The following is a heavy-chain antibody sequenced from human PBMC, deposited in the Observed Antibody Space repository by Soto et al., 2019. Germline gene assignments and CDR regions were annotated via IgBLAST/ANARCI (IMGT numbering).Heavy chain of an antibody. CDR2: IWHDGGNK. Sequence: VGSLRLSCAASGFTFSGYGMHWVRQAPGKGLEWVAFIWHDGGNKFYAESVKGRFTISRDNSKNTLYLQMTSLSAEDTAMYYCARDGDVNTGFGKDYWGQGTLVTVSS. CDR1: GFTFSGYG. CDR3: ARDGDVNTGFGKDY. J-gene: IGHJ4*02. D-gene: IGHD3-16*01. V-gene: IGHV3-33*01.